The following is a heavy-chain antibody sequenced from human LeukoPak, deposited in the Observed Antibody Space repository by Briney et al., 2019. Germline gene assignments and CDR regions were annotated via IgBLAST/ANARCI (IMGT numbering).Heavy chain of an antibody. CDR3: ARGAVEYDSSGYYDY. J-gene: IGHJ4*02. V-gene: IGHV1-69*13. CDR2: IIPIFGTA. D-gene: IGHD3-22*01. Sequence: SVKVSCKASGGTFSSYAISWVRQAPGQGLEWMGGIIPIFGTANYAQKFQGRVTITADESTSTAYMELSSLRSDDTAVYYCARGAVEYDSSGYYDYWGQGTLVTVSS. CDR1: GGTFSSYA.